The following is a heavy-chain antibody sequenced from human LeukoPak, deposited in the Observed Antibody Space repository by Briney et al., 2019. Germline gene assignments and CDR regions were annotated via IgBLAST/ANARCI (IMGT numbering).Heavy chain of an antibody. Sequence: GGSLRLSCAASGFTFSSSVMSWVRQAPGKGLEWVSAISGRGGSTYYADSGKGRFTISRDNSKNTLYLQMNSLRAEDTAVYYCAKGGGDYYDSSGYYDYWGQGTLVTVSS. CDR2: ISGRGGST. CDR3: AKGGGDYYDSSGYYDY. V-gene: IGHV3-23*01. D-gene: IGHD3-22*01. CDR1: GFTFSSSV. J-gene: IGHJ4*02.